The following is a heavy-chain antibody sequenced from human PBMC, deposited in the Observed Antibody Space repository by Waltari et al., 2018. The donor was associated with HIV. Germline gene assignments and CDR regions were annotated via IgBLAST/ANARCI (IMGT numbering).Heavy chain of an antibody. Sequence: QVQLQESGPGLVKPSETLSLTCAVSGYSISSGYYWGWIRQPPGKGLEWIGSIYHSGSTYYNPSLKSRVTISVDTSKNQFSLKLSSVTAADTAVYYCARGFSSGWGPNDYWGQGTLVTVSS. CDR3: ARGFSSGWGPNDY. CDR1: GYSISSGYY. J-gene: IGHJ4*02. V-gene: IGHV4-38-2*01. D-gene: IGHD6-19*01. CDR2: IYHSGST.